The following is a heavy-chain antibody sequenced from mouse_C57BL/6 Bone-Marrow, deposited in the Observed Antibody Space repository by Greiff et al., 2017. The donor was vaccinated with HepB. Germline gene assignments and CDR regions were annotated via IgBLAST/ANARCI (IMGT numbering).Heavy chain of an antibody. Sequence: EVQGVESGGGLVQPGGSLKLSCAASGFTFSDYYMYWVRQTPEKRLEWVAYISNGGGSTYYPDTVKGRFTISRDNAKNTLYLQMSRLKSKDTAMYYCARHSGRGYFDVWGTGTTVTVSS. CDR3: ARHSGRGYFDV. CDR2: ISNGGGST. CDR1: GFTFSDYY. D-gene: IGHD3-1*01. V-gene: IGHV5-12*01. J-gene: IGHJ1*03.